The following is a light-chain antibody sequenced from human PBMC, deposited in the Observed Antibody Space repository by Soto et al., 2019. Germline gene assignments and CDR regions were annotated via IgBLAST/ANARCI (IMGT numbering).Light chain of an antibody. Sequence: IQMTQSPSTLSASVGDRVTITCRASQGISSYLSLYHQKPGKAPKLLIYAASTLQSGVPSRFSGSGSGTDFTLTISCPQSEDFATYYCQQYYSYPLTFGGGTKVDI. J-gene: IGKJ4*01. CDR2: AAS. CDR1: QGISSY. CDR3: QQYYSYPLT. V-gene: IGKV1-8*01.